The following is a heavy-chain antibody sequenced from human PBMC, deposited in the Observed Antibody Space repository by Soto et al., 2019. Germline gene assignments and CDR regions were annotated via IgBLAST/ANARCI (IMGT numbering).Heavy chain of an antibody. CDR1: GGSISSYY. Sequence: SETLSLTFTVSGGSISSYYWSWIRQPAGKGLEWIGRIYTSGSTNYNPSLKSRVTMSVDTSKNQFSLKLSSVTAADKAVYYCASISGGGYGSGNGMDVWGQGTTVTVSS. J-gene: IGHJ6*02. CDR3: ASISGGGYGSGNGMDV. D-gene: IGHD3-10*01. CDR2: IYTSGST. V-gene: IGHV4-4*07.